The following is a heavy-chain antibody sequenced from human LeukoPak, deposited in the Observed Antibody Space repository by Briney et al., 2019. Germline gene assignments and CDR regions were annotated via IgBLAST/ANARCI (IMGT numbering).Heavy chain of an antibody. Sequence: PSETLSLTCTVSGGSISSSSYYWGWIRQPPGTGLEWIGFIYYSGSTNYNPSLKSRVTISVDRSKNQFSLKLSSLTAADTAVYYCARGDDITVVNNWGQGTLVIVSS. J-gene: IGHJ4*02. CDR3: ARGDDITVVNN. CDR1: GGSISSSSYY. D-gene: IGHD4-23*01. V-gene: IGHV4-61*05. CDR2: IYYSGST.